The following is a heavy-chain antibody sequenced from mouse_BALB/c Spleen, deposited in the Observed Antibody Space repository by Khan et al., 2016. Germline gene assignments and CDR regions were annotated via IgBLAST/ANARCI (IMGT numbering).Heavy chain of an antibody. D-gene: IGHD1-1*01. J-gene: IGHJ2*01. CDR1: VFNIKDYY. CDR3: NAIYYGSDVYFDY. CDR2: IDPENGDT. V-gene: IGHV14-4*02. Sequence: VQLQQSGAELVRSGASVKLSCTASVFNIKDYYMHWVKQRPEQGLEWIGWIDPENGDTEYAPKFQGKAIMTADTSSNAAYLQFSSLTSEDSAVYYCNAIYYGSDVYFDYWGQGTTLTVSS.